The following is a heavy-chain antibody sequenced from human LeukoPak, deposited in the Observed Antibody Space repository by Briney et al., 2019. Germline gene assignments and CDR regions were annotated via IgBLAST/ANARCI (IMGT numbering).Heavy chain of an antibody. D-gene: IGHD3-22*01. Sequence: PGGSLRLSCAASGFTFSSYEMNWVRQAPGKGLEWVSYISSSGSTIYYADSVKGRFTISRDNSKNTLYLQMNSLRAEDTALYYCAKSINYYDSSDFDYWGQGTLVTVSS. CDR3: AKSINYYDSSDFDY. V-gene: IGHV3-48*03. J-gene: IGHJ4*02. CDR2: ISSSGSTI. CDR1: GFTFSSYE.